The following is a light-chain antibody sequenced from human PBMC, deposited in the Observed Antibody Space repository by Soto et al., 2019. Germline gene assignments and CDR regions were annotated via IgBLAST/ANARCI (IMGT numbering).Light chain of an antibody. CDR2: FAS. CDR3: LHNHTFPRT. V-gene: IGKV1-5*01. J-gene: IGKJ1*01. Sequence: DIQMTGSPSSMSKSGGDGATVTCGASQRVGTRLAWYHQRPGKAPKLLIHFASTLQRGVPSRFSGSGSGAEFTLTISSLQPDDFAAYYCLHNHTFPRTFGQGTKVDNK. CDR1: QRVGTR.